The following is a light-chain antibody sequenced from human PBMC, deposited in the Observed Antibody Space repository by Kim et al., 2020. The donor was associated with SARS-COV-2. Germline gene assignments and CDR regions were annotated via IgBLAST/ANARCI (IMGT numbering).Light chain of an antibody. Sequence: VSPGQTASITCAGDKLGDKYACWYQQKPGQSPVVVIYQDSKRPSGIPERFSGSNSGNTATLTISGTQAMDEADYYCQAWDSSSVVFGGGTQLTVL. V-gene: IGLV3-1*01. CDR2: QDS. CDR1: KLGDKY. CDR3: QAWDSSSVV. J-gene: IGLJ2*01.